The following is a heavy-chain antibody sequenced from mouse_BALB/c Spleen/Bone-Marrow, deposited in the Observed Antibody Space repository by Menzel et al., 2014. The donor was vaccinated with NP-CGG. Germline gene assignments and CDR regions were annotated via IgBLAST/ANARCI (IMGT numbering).Heavy chain of an antibody. V-gene: IGHV1S132*01. CDR3: ARHYYGSSDAMDY. CDR2: IFPGTGTT. J-gene: IGHJ4*01. CDR1: GYTFTNYW. D-gene: IGHD1-1*01. Sequence: QVQLKESGAELVKPGASVKLSCETSGYTFTNYWIQWVKQRPGQGLGWIGEIFPGTGTTYYNEKFKGKATLTIDTSSSTAYMQLSSLTSEDSAVYFCARHYYGSSDAMDYWGQGTSVTVSS.